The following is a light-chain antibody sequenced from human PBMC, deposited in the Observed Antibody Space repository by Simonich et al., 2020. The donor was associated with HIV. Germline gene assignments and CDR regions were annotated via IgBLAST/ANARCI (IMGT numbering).Light chain of an antibody. J-gene: IGKJ1*01. CDR2: WAS. CDR1: QSVLDRSNNKNY. V-gene: IGKV4-1*01. Sequence: DIVMTQSPDSLAVSLGERATINCKSSQSVLDRSNNKNYLAWYQQKPGQSPKLLVYWASTRESGVPDRFSGSGFGTDFTLTISSLQAEDVAVYYCQQYYTTPRTFGQGTKVEIK. CDR3: QQYYTTPRT.